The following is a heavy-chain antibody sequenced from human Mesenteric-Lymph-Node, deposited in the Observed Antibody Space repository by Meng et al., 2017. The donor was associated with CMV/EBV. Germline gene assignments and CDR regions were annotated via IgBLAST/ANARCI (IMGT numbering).Heavy chain of an antibody. Sequence: SGDTFTGLAYSWVRTATGQRLEWMGRIIPILDIANYAQKFQGRVAISADKSTGTIYMELISLRSDDTAVYFWARAPGGGPSGHPFDNWGQGTLVTVSS. CDR2: IIPILDIA. CDR3: ARAPGGGPSGHPFDN. CDR1: GDTFTGLA. V-gene: IGHV1-69*04. J-gene: IGHJ4*02. D-gene: IGHD2-15*01.